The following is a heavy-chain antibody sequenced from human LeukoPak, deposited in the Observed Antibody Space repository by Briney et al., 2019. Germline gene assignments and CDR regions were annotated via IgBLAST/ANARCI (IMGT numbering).Heavy chain of an antibody. CDR1: GFSLNTHAVV. J-gene: IGHJ4*02. CDR3: VHRTSVTSVDH. Sequence: SGPTLVKPTQTLTLTCTFSGFSLNTHAVVVGWVLHPPGQPLEWLTFIYGDDDKRYSPSLESRLTITKDTSKNQVVLTMTDMDYVDTATYYCVHRTSVTSVDHWGQGTLVTVSS. V-gene: IGHV2-5*02. CDR2: IYGDDDK. D-gene: IGHD4-17*01.